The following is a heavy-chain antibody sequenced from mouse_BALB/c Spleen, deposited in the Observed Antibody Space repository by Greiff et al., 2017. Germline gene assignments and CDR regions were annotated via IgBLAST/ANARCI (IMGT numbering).Heavy chain of an antibody. V-gene: IGHV2-9*02. CDR3: ARDQGTTVVAYYAMDY. CDR2: IWAGGST. D-gene: IGHD1-1*01. Sequence: VQRVESGPGLVAPSQSLSITCTVSGFSLTSYGVHWVRQPPGKGLEWLGVIWAGGSTNYNSALMSRLSISKDNSKSQVFLKMNSLQTDDTAMYYCARDQGTTVVAYYAMDYWGQGTSVTVSS. CDR1: GFSLTSYG. J-gene: IGHJ4*01.